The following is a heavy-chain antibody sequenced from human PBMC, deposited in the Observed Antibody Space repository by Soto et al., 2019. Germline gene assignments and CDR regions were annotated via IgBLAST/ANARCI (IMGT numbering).Heavy chain of an antibody. Sequence: PGESLKISCKGSGYSFTSYWIGWVRQMPGKGLEWMGIIYPGDSDTRYSPSFQGQVIISADKSISTAYLQWSSLKASDTAMYYCARLGPIGIAAAGDNWFDPWGQGTLVTVSS. J-gene: IGHJ5*02. CDR2: IYPGDSDT. CDR3: ARLGPIGIAAAGDNWFDP. V-gene: IGHV5-51*01. D-gene: IGHD6-13*01. CDR1: GYSFTSYW.